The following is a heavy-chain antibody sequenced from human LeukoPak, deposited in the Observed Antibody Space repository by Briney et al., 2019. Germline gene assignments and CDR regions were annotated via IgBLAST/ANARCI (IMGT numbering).Heavy chain of an antibody. CDR1: GFTFSSYG. CDR3: AKDVGAADSSGAY. D-gene: IGHD3-22*01. Sequence: GRALRLSCAASGFTFSSYGMHGLRQAPGKGLKGVAVISYDGSTNYYADSVKRRFTISSDNSKNTLYLQMNSLRAEDTAVYYCAKDVGAADSSGAYWGQGTMVTV. CDR2: ISYDGSTN. V-gene: IGHV3-30*18. J-gene: IGHJ4*02.